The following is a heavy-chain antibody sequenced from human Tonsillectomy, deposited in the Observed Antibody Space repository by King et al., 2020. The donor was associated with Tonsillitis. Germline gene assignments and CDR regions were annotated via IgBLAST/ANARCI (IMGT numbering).Heavy chain of an antibody. D-gene: IGHD6-19*01. CDR1: GGSISSYY. J-gene: IGHJ6*03. CDR3: ARGDYSSGWTHRRGDYYYYYMDV. Sequence: VQLQESGPGLVKPSETLSLTCTVSGGSISSYYWSWIRPPPGKGLEWIGYIYYSGSTNYNPSLKSRVTISVDTSKNQFSLKLSSVTAADTAVYYCARGDYSSGWTHRRGDYYYYYMDVWGKGTTVTVSS. V-gene: IGHV4-59*01. CDR2: IYYSGST.